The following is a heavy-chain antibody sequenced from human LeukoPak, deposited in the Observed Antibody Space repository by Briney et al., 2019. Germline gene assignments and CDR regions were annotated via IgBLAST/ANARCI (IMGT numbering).Heavy chain of an antibody. Sequence: GGSLRLSCEVSGFTFSAYGIHWVRQSPGKGLVWVARINPGGSSITYADSVKGRFTISRDNAKNTLYLQMDSLRAEDTGVYYCARSNQADDYWGQGTLVTVSS. J-gene: IGHJ4*02. CDR2: INPGGSSI. V-gene: IGHV3-74*01. CDR3: ARSNQADDY. D-gene: IGHD1-14*01. CDR1: GFTFSAYG.